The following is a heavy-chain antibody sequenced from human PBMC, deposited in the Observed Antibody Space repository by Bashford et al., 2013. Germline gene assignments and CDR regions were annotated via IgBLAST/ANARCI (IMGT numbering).Heavy chain of an antibody. CDR1: GGTFSSYA. V-gene: IGHV1-69*06. Sequence: SVKVSCKASGGTFSSYAISWVRQAPGQGLEWMGGIIPIFGTANYAQDFEGRVTLTADTSTNRAYMELRSLRSDDTATYYCAKDPKGSGRRTPWFDPWGQGTLVTVSS. CDR3: AKDPKGSGRRTPWFDP. D-gene: IGHD3-10*01. J-gene: IGHJ5*02. CDR2: IIPIFGTA.